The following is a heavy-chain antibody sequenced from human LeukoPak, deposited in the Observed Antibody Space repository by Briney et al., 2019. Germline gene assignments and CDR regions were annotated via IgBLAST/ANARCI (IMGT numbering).Heavy chain of an antibody. CDR2: INPSGGNT. D-gene: IGHD5-18*01. CDR1: GYTFTSYY. CDR3: ASRLDTAMAYYYYGMDV. V-gene: IGHV1-46*01. J-gene: IGHJ6*02. Sequence: ASVKVSCKASGYTFTSYYMHWVRQAPGQGLEWMGIINPSGGNTSYAQKFQGRVTMTRDTSTSTVYMELSSLRSEDTAVYYCASRLDTAMAYYYYGMDVWGRGTTVTVSS.